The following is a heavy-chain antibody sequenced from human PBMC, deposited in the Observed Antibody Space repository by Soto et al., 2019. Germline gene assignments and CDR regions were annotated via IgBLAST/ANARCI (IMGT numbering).Heavy chain of an antibody. J-gene: IGHJ4*02. CDR2: IYPRDSDS. V-gene: IGHV5-51*01. CDR1: GYTFSNYW. CDR3: ARKFAPEFFDS. Sequence: GESLKISCQASGYTFSNYWIAWVRQMPGKGLEWMGIIYPRDSDSKYSPAFQGQVTFSVDKSIDTAYLQWTSLEASDSAIYFCARKFAPEFFDSWGQGTPVTVSS. D-gene: IGHD3-10*01.